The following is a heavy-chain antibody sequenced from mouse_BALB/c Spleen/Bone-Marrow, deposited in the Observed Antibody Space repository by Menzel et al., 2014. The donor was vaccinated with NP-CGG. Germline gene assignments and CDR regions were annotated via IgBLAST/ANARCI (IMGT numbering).Heavy chain of an antibody. CDR2: IDPANGNT. D-gene: IGHD1-1*01. CDR3: GRGAYGFAMDY. Sequence: EVQLQQSGAELVKPGASVKLSCTASGFNIQNTYIHWVKQRPEQGLVWIGRIDPANGNTKYDPKFQDKATITADTSSNTAYLQLTSLTSEDTAVYCCGRGAYGFAMDYWGQGTSVTVSA. V-gene: IGHV14-3*02. J-gene: IGHJ4*01. CDR1: GFNIQNTY.